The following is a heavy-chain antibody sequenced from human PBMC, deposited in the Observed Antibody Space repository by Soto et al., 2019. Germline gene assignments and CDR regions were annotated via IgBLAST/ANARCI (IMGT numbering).Heavy chain of an antibody. CDR1: GGTFSSYA. J-gene: IGHJ6*02. Sequence: VXVSCKASGGTFSSYAISWVRQAPGQGLEWMGGIIPIFGTANYAQKFQGRVTITADESTSTAYMELSSLRSEGTAVYYCARGPSTYDILTGYSPLYYYGMDVWGQGTTVTVSS. V-gene: IGHV1-69*01. CDR2: IIPIFGTA. CDR3: ARGPSTYDILTGYSPLYYYGMDV. D-gene: IGHD3-9*01.